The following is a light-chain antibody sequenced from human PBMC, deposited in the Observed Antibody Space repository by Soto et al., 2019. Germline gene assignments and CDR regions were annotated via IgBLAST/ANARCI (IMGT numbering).Light chain of an antibody. CDR2: DAS. V-gene: IGKV3-11*01. J-gene: IGKJ1*01. CDR1: QSVSSY. CDR3: QQRSYSWT. Sequence: DIVLTQSPATLSLSPGERATLSCRASQSVSSYLAWYQQKPGQAPRLLIYDASNRATGIPARFSGSGSGTDFTLTISSLEPEDFAVYYCQQRSYSWTFGQGTKVEIK.